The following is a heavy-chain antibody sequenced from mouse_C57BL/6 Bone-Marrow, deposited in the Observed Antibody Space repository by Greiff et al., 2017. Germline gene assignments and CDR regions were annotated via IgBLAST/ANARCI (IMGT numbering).Heavy chain of an antibody. CDR1: GFNIKDDY. V-gene: IGHV14-4*01. Sequence: DVKLQESGAELVRPGASVKLSCTASGFNIKDDYMHWVKQRPEQGLEWIGWIDPENGDTEYASKFQGKATITADTSSNTAYLQLSSLTSEDTAVYYCTFDGPYYAMDYWGQGTSVTVAS. CDR2: IDPENGDT. D-gene: IGHD2-3*01. J-gene: IGHJ4*01. CDR3: TFDGPYYAMDY.